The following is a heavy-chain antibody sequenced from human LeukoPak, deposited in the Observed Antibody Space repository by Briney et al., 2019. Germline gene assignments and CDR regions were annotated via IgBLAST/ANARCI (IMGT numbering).Heavy chain of an antibody. CDR3: ARGYCSGGSCYPDP. D-gene: IGHD2-15*01. J-gene: IGHJ5*02. CDR1: GGSISSGGYS. Sequence: SETLSLTCAVSGGSISSGGYSGSWIRQPPGKGLEWIGYIYHSGSTYYNPSLKSRVTISVDRSKNQFSLKLSSVTGADTAVYYCARGYCSGGSCYPDPWGQGTLVTVSS. V-gene: IGHV4-30-2*01. CDR2: IYHSGST.